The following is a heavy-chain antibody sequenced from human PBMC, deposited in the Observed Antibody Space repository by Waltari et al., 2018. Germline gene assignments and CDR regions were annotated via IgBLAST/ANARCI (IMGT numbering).Heavy chain of an antibody. V-gene: IGHV4-39*01. J-gene: IGHJ3*01. D-gene: IGHD1-1*01. Sequence: QLQLQESGPGLVKPSETLSLTCSVSGVSITSNRHYWGWLRQPPGQGLEWIGTMSYTEATYSSPSLDGRVTVSRDTSKNQLSLKLVSVTAADTAVYYCATYIGASVGTAAFDVWGQGTMVAGSS. CDR3: ATYIGASVGTAAFDV. CDR1: GVSITSNRHY. CDR2: MSYTEAT.